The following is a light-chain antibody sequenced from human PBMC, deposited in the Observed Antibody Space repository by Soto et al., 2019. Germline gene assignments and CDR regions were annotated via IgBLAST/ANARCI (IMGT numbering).Light chain of an antibody. J-gene: IGKJ2*01. CDR3: QQSYSPPYT. V-gene: IGKV1-39*01. CDR1: QSIASF. CDR2: VAS. Sequence: DIQMTQSPSSLSTSVGDRVTITCRASQSIASFLNWYQQKPGKAPTPLIYVASSLQIGVPSRFSGSGSGTDFTLTISSLQPEDFATYICQQSYSPPYTFGQGTKVEIK.